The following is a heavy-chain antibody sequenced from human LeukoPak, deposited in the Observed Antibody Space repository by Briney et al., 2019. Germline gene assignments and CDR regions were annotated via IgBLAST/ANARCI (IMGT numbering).Heavy chain of an antibody. Sequence: GASVKVSCKASGSTFSTYAINWVRQAPGQGLEGLGWIIPILGTSNYAQSFQGRVTITADESSGTAYMALSSLRSEDTAIYYCATTRDYYENSGYTLLQDWGQGTLVTVSS. J-gene: IGHJ1*01. CDR3: ATTRDYYENSGYTLLQD. CDR2: IIPILGTS. D-gene: IGHD3-22*01. V-gene: IGHV1-69*11. CDR1: GSTFSTYA.